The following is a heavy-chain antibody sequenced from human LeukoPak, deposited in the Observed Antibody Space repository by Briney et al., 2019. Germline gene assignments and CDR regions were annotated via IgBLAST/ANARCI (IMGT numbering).Heavy chain of an antibody. D-gene: IGHD3-9*01. J-gene: IGHJ4*02. CDR2: ILGSGGST. CDR1: GFTFSSYA. V-gene: IGHV3-23*01. CDR3: AKWGDYDVLTGYYVPDY. Sequence: QSGGSLRLSCAASGFTFSSYAMSWVRQAPGKGLERVSAILGSGGSTYYADSVKGRFTVSRDNSKSTLYLQMNSLRAEDTALYYCAKWGDYDVLTGYYVPDYWGQGTLVTVSS.